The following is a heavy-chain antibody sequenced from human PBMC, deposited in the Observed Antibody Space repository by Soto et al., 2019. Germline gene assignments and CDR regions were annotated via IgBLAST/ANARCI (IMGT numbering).Heavy chain of an antibody. CDR3: ARERSSSSDYYFDY. CDR2: IYYSGST. V-gene: IGHV4-30-4*01. D-gene: IGHD6-6*01. Sequence: SETLSLTCTVSGGSISSGDYYWSWIRQPPGKGLEWIGYIYYSGSTYYNPSLKSRVTISVDTSKNQFSLKLSSVTAADTAVYYCARERSSSSDYYFDYWGQGTLVTVSS. J-gene: IGHJ4*02. CDR1: GGSISSGDYY.